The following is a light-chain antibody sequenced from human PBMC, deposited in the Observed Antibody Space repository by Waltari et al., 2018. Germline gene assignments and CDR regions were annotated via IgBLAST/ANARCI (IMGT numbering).Light chain of an antibody. CDR1: RGYSSTI. V-gene: IGLV4-69*01. CDR2: INSDGSH. J-gene: IGLJ3*02. Sequence: QLVLPQSPSASASLGASVMLTCTLTRGYSSTIVARNQQQPEKGPRSLMKINSDGSHHKGDVIPDRFSGSSSGAERYLTISSVQPEDEADYYCQTGGHGSWVFGGGTTLTVL. CDR3: QTGGHGSWV.